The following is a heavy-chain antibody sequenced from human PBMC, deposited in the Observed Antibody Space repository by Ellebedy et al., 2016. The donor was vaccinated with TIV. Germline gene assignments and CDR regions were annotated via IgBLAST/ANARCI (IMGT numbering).Heavy chain of an antibody. V-gene: IGHV3-7*03. CDR1: GFTFSSYW. J-gene: IGHJ3*02. CDR3: ARAGYVSAYDI. CDR2: LNQDGSQK. D-gene: IGHD2-15*01. Sequence: GESLKISCAASGFTFSSYWMAWVRQAPGKGLEWVANLNQDGSQKYHVDSVKGRFTISRYNAKNSLYLQMNSLRAEDTAVYYCARAGYVSAYDIWGQGTRVTVSS.